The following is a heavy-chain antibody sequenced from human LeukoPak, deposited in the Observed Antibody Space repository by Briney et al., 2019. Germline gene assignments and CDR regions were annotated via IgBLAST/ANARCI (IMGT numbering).Heavy chain of an antibody. V-gene: IGHV3-30*02. D-gene: IGHD4-17*01. Sequence: GGSLRLSCTASGFTFSSYGMHWVRQAPGKGLEWVTFIRYDGSNKYYADSVKGRFTISRDNSKNTLYLQMNSLRAEDTAVYYCAKDLTTVTTQGDYWGQGTLVTVSS. CDR3: AKDLTTVTTQGDY. J-gene: IGHJ4*02. CDR1: GFTFSSYG. CDR2: IRYDGSNK.